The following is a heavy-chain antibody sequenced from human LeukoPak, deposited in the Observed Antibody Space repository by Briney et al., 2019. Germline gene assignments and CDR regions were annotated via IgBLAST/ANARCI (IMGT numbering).Heavy chain of an antibody. Sequence: GGSLRLSCAASGFTFSSYAMHWVRQAPGKGLEWVAVISYDGSNKYYADSVKGRFTISRDNSKNTLYLQMNSLRAEDTAVYYCARDLPDEEWEPTFDYWGQGTLVTVSS. CDR2: ISYDGSNK. CDR3: ARDLPDEEWEPTFDY. V-gene: IGHV3-30-3*01. D-gene: IGHD1-26*01. CDR1: GFTFSSYA. J-gene: IGHJ4*02.